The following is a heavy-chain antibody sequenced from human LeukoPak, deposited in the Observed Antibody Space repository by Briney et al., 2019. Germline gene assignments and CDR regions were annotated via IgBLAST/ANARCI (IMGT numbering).Heavy chain of an antibody. J-gene: IGHJ4*02. V-gene: IGHV1-18*01. D-gene: IGHD5-24*01. Sequence: ASVKVSCKASGYTFTSYGISWVRQAPGQGLEWMGWFSAYNGNTNYAQKLQGRVTMTTDTSTSTAYMELRSLRSDDTAVYYCARGGEEMATMFPGDYWGQGTLVTVSS. CDR1: GYTFTSYG. CDR2: FSAYNGNT. CDR3: ARGGEEMATMFPGDY.